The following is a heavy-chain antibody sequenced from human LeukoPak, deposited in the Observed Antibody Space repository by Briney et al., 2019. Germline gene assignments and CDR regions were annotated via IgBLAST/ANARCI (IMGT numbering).Heavy chain of an antibody. J-gene: IGHJ4*02. CDR1: GFTVSSNY. CDR2: IYSGGST. CDR3: AREGPMFDSGSYSKSLGY. V-gene: IGHV3-53*01. D-gene: IGHD3-10*01. Sequence: GGSLRLSCAASGFTVSSNYMSWVRQAPGKGLEWVSVIYSGGSTYYADSVKGRFTISRDNSKNTLYLQMNSLRAEDTAVYYCAREGPMFDSGSYSKSLGYWGQGILVTVSS.